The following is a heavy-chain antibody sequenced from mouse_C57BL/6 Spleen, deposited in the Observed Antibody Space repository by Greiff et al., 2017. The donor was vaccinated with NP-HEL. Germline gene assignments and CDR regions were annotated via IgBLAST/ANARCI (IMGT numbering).Heavy chain of an antibody. CDR1: GYTFTSYW. V-gene: IGHV1-69*01. J-gene: IGHJ3*01. D-gene: IGHD2-4*01. CDR2: IDPSDSYT. Sequence: QVQLQQPGAELVMPGASVKLSCKASGYTFTSYWMHWVKQRPGQGLEWIGEIDPSDSYTNYNQKFKGKSTLTVDKSSSTAYMQLSSLTSEDSAVYYCARSYEYGPGFACWGQGALVTVAA. CDR3: ARSYEYGPGFAC.